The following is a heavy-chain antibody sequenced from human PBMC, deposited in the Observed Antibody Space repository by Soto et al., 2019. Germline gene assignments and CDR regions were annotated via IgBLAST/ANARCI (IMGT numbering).Heavy chain of an antibody. CDR1: GFTFSDYG. V-gene: IGHV3-33*01. D-gene: IGHD3-16*01. Sequence: QEHLVESGGGVVQPGRSLRLSCAASGFTFSDYGMHWVRQAPGKGLEWVAVVWYDGTNNYYADSVKGRFTISRDNSKNTLYVQMNSLRAEDTAVYYCARGQGGYYYYMDVWGKGTTVTVSS. J-gene: IGHJ6*03. CDR3: ARGQGGYYYYMDV. CDR2: VWYDGTNN.